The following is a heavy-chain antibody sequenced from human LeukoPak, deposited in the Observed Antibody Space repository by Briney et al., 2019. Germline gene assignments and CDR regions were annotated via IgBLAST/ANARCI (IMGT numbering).Heavy chain of an antibody. Sequence: SETLSLTCAVYGESFDGYYWSWIRQSPGKGLEWIGHINHVGITNHNPSLKSRVTISVDTSKNQFSLKLSSVTAADTAVYYCARGGSYVWGSYRLKSWFDPWGQGTLVTVSS. CDR3: ARGGSYVWGSYRLKSWFDP. V-gene: IGHV4-34*01. J-gene: IGHJ5*02. CDR2: INHVGIT. D-gene: IGHD3-16*02. CDR1: GESFDGYY.